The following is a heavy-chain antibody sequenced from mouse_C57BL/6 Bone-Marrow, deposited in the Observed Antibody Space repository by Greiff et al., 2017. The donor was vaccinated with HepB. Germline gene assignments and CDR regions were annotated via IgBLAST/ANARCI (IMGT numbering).Heavy chain of an antibody. Sequence: VKLQQSGAELARPGASVKLSCKASGYTFTSYGISWVKQRTGQGLEWIGEIYPRSGNTYYNEKFKGKATLTADKSSSTAYMELRSLTSEDSAVYFCARSRIYYDYDVPYWGQGTLVTVSA. D-gene: IGHD2-4*01. J-gene: IGHJ3*01. CDR2: IYPRSGNT. CDR3: ARSRIYYDYDVPY. CDR1: GYTFTSYG. V-gene: IGHV1-81*01.